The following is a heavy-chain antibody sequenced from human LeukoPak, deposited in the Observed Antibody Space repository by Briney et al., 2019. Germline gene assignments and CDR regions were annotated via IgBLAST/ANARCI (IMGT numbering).Heavy chain of an antibody. CDR3: TRDSYGDYVPHPY. Sequence: SGGSLRLSCAGSGFSFSNAWMSWVRQAPGKGLEWVGRIKSRTDDETTDYAEPVKGRFTISRDDSKSIAYLQMNSLKTEDTAVYHCTRDSYGDYVPHPYWGQGTLVTVSS. CDR2: IKSRTDDETT. CDR1: GFSFSNAW. D-gene: IGHD4-17*01. J-gene: IGHJ4*02. V-gene: IGHV3-15*01.